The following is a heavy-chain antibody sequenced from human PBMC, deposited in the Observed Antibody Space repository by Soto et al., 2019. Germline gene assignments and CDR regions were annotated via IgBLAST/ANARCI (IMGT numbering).Heavy chain of an antibody. D-gene: IGHD4-4*01. J-gene: IGHJ6*01. V-gene: IGHV3-43*01. CDR2: LSWDGGST. Sequence: PGGSLRLSCGASGFTFDDYTMNWVRQGPGKGLEWVSLLSWDGGSTFYADSVNGRFTISRHHSNTSLYLQMNSLRTEDTALYYCAKARRDEIYSQPGLYYYGMEVCGQGTTVTV. CDR3: AKARRDEIYSQPGLYYYGMEV. CDR1: GFTFDDYT.